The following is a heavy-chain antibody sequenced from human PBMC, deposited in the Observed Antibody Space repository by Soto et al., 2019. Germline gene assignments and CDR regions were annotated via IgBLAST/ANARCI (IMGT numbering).Heavy chain of an antibody. V-gene: IGHV4-31*03. CDR1: GCSVSSIIYY. J-gene: IGHJ4*02. CDR3: VRGYDYDSVGYLFDY. CDR2: SYYSEST. Sequence: RSLTCSFAGCSVSSIIYYWTWIRQHPCKGPERIGNSYYSESTYYKNSLLSRVTISLERSKNECFLKLMSVSAAGTAVYYCVRGYDYDSVGYLFDYWGQGTLVIGSS. D-gene: IGHD3-22*01.